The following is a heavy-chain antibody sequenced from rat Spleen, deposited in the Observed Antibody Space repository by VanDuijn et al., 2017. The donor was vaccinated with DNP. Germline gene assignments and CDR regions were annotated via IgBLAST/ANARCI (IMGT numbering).Heavy chain of an antibody. J-gene: IGHJ2*01. CDR3: TRDLHFGYNYAFDY. Sequence: EVQLVESGGGLVQPGRSLKLSCAASGFTFSDYGMAWVLQAPTKGLEWVACINTDGGSTYYPDSVKGRFTVSRDYAKSTLYLQMDSLRSEDTAAYYCTRDLHFGYNYAFDYWGHGVLVSVSS. CDR1: GFTFSDYG. CDR2: INTDGGST. D-gene: IGHD1-4*01. V-gene: IGHV5S23*01.